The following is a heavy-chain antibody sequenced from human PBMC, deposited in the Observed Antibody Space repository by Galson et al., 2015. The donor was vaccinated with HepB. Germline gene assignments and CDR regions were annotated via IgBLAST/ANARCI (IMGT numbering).Heavy chain of an antibody. V-gene: IGHV5-51*03. J-gene: IGHJ3*02. D-gene: IGHD3-22*01. CDR2: IYPGDSDT. CDR3: ASQGSSYYDSSGYYAFDI. Sequence: QSGAEVKKPGESLKISCKGSGYSFTSYWIGWVRQMPGKGLEWMGIIYPGDSDTRYSPSFQGQVTISADKSISTAYLQWSSLKASDTAMYYCASQGSSYYDSSGYYAFDIWGQGTMVTVSS. CDR1: GYSFTSYW.